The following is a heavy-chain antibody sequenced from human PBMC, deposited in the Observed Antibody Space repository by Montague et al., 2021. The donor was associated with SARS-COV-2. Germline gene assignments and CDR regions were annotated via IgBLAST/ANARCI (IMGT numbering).Heavy chain of an antibody. CDR2: MYYSGST. Sequence: SETLSLTCTVSGGSISNYYWSWIRQSPGKGLEWIAYMYYSGSTKYNPSLKSRATLSVDTSKNQFSLTLSSMTAADTAVYYCARARGDTIFGVIGAYYGMDIWGQGTTVTVS. D-gene: IGHD3-3*01. V-gene: IGHV4-59*01. J-gene: IGHJ6*02. CDR1: GGSISNYY. CDR3: ARARGDTIFGVIGAYYGMDI.